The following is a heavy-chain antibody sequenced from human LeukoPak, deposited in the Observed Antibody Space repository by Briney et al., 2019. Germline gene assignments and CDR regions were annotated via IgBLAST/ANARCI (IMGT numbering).Heavy chain of an antibody. V-gene: IGHV3-11*01. CDR2: ISSSGSTI. D-gene: IGHD2-2*02. Sequence: GGSLRLPCAASGFTFSDYYMSWIRQAPGKGLEWVSYISSSGSTIYYADSVKGRFTISRDNAKNSLYLQMNSLRAEDTAVYYCASPDILGYCSSTSCYTRDLDYYYGMDVWGQGTTVTVSS. CDR3: ASPDILGYCSSTSCYTRDLDYYYGMDV. CDR1: GFTFSDYY. J-gene: IGHJ6*02.